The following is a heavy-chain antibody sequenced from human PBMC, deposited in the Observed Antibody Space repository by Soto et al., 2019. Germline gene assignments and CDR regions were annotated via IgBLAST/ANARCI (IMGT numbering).Heavy chain of an antibody. Sequence: PGGSLRLSCAASGFTFSSYGMHWVRQAPGKGLEWVAVIWYDGSNKYYADSVKGRFTISRDNSKNTLYLQMNSLRAEDTAVYYCARARKGGYYDSSGYGDYFDYWGQGTLVTVSS. CDR3: ARARKGGYYDSSGYGDYFDY. CDR1: GFTFSSYG. V-gene: IGHV3-33*01. J-gene: IGHJ4*02. D-gene: IGHD3-22*01. CDR2: IWYDGSNK.